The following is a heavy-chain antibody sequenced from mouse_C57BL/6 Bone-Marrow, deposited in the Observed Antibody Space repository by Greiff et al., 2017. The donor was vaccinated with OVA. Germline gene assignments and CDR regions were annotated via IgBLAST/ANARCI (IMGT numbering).Heavy chain of an antibody. CDR2: IYQSSGNT. V-gene: IGHV1-81*01. J-gene: IGHJ4*01. CDR1: GYTFTSYG. D-gene: IGHD1-1*01. CDR3: AGEQYDGSSPLYYDAMDY. Sequence: QVHVKQSGAELARPGASVKLSCKASGYTFTSYGISWVRQRTGQGLEWIGEIYQSSGNTYYNEKFKGKATLTADKASSTEYMELRRLTSEDTAVYVCAGEQYDGSSPLYYDAMDYGGQGTSVTVTS.